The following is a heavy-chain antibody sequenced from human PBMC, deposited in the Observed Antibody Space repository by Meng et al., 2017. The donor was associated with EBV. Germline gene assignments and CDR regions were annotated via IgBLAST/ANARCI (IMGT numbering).Heavy chain of an antibody. CDR2: LIPMVGAP. CDR1: GGTFRSDS. D-gene: IGHD3-10*01. V-gene: IGHV1-69*01. J-gene: IGHJ4*02. CDR3: ASGSGRGFTPDY. Sequence: VQWPQAGSEVKSPGSSVQLSCMTSGGTFRSDSVSWVRQAPGQGLEWMGGLIPMVGAPHYAQKFQGRVTIIADESTSTHSMELNSLRSEDTAMYYCASGSGRGFTPDYWGQGTLVTSPQ.